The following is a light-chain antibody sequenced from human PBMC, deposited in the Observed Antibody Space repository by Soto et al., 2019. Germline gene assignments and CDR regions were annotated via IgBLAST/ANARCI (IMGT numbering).Light chain of an antibody. Sequence: DIQMTQSPSSLSASVGDTVTITCRASQGIIDYLAWYQQRPREVPKLLIYAASTLHTGVPSRFSGSGAGTDFTLTISSLQPEDVGSYYCQKYDTAPQTFGQGTRVEIK. V-gene: IGKV1-27*01. CDR1: QGIIDY. CDR2: AAS. CDR3: QKYDTAPQT. J-gene: IGKJ1*01.